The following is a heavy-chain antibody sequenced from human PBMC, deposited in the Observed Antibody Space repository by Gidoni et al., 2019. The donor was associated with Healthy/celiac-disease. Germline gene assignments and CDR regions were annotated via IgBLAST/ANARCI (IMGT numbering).Heavy chain of an antibody. CDR1: GGTFSSYA. V-gene: IGHV1-69*01. CDR2: IIPIFGTA. Sequence: QVQLVQSGAEVKKPGSSVKVSCKASGGTFSSYALSWVRQAPGQGLEWMGGIIPIFGTANYAQKFQGRVTITADESTSTAYMELSSLRSEDTAVYYCARDFVVENNYYDSSGYPLGYWGQGTLVTVSS. J-gene: IGHJ4*02. D-gene: IGHD3-22*01. CDR3: ARDFVVENNYYDSSGYPLGY.